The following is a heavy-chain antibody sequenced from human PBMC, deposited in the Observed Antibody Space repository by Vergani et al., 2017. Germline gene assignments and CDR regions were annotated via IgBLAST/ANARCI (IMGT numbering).Heavy chain of an antibody. Sequence: QVTLKESGPVLVKPTETLTLTCTVSGFSLSNARMGVSWIRQPPGKALEWLAHIYWDDDKRYSPSLKSRLTITKDTSKNQVVLTMTNMDPVDTATYYCALWSGYQYYFDYWGQGTLVTVSS. CDR3: ALWSGYQYYFDY. V-gene: IGHV2-5*08. CDR1: GFSLSNARMG. D-gene: IGHD3-3*01. CDR2: IYWDDDK. J-gene: IGHJ4*02.